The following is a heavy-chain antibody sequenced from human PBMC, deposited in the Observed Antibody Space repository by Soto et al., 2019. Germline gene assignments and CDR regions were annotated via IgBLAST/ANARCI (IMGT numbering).Heavy chain of an antibody. V-gene: IGHV4-30-4*01. D-gene: IGHD6-19*01. Sequence: LSLTCTVSGGSISSGDYYWSWIRQPPGKGLEWIGYIYYSGSAYYNPSLKSRVTISVDTSKNQFSLKLSSVTAADTAVYYCARVSEYSSGWFDYWGQGTLVTVSS. CDR3: ARVSEYSSGWFDY. CDR2: IYYSGSA. CDR1: GGSISSGDYY. J-gene: IGHJ4*02.